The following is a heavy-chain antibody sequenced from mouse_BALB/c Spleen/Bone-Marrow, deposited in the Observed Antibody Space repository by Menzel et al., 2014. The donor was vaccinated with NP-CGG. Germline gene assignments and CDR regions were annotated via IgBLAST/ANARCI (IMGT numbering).Heavy chain of an antibody. CDR3: AYYRYDEYFDV. CDR2: IYPGDGST. J-gene: IGHJ1*01. Sequence: VQLQQSGPELVKPGAPVKMSCKASGYTFTSYFIHWVKQRPGQGLEWIGWIYPGDGSTKYNEKLKVKTTLTADKSSSTAYMFLSSLTSEDSAIYFCAYYRYDEYFDVWGAGTTVTVSS. D-gene: IGHD2-14*01. V-gene: IGHV1S56*01. CDR1: GYTFTSYF.